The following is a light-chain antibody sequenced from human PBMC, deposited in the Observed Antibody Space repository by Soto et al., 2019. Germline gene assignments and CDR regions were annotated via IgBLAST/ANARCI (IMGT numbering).Light chain of an antibody. Sequence: EIPLTQSPSFLSASVGDRVTITCRASQGISSYLDWYQQKPGKAPKLLIYAASTLQSGVPSRFSGSGSGTEFTLTISSLQPEDFATYYCQQLNSYPWTFGQGTKVDI. CDR1: QGISSY. J-gene: IGKJ1*01. CDR3: QQLNSYPWT. CDR2: AAS. V-gene: IGKV1-9*01.